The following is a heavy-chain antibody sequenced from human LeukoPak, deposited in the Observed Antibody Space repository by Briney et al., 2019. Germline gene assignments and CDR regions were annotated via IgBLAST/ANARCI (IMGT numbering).Heavy chain of an antibody. Sequence: SETLSLTRAVYGGSFSGYYWSWIRQPPGKGLEWIGEINHSGSTNYNPSLKSRATISVDTSKNQLSLKLSSVTAADTAVYYCARSAGSGSYPIDYWGQGTLVTVSS. CDR2: INHSGST. CDR1: GGSFSGYY. J-gene: IGHJ4*02. V-gene: IGHV4-34*01. CDR3: ARSAGSGSYPIDY. D-gene: IGHD1-26*01.